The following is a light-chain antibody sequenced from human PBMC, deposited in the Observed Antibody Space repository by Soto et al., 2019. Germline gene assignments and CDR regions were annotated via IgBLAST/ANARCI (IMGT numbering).Light chain of an antibody. CDR3: SSYTSSSTLP. Sequence: QSVLTQPASVSWSPGQSITISCTGTSSDVGGYNYVSWYQQHPGKAPKLMIYDVSNRPSGVSNRFSGSKSGNTASLTISGLQAEDETDYYCSSYTSSSTLPFGTGTKVTVL. CDR1: SSDVGGYNY. CDR2: DVS. V-gene: IGLV2-14*01. J-gene: IGLJ1*01.